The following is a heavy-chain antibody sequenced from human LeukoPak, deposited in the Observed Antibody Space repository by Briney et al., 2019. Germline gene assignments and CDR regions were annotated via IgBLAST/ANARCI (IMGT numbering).Heavy chain of an antibody. CDR2: IYTSGST. CDR3: ARRSYDRSFDP. D-gene: IGHD3-3*01. Sequence: PSETLSLTCTVSGGSISSYYWSWIRQPPGKGLEWIGYIYTSGSTNYNPSLKSRVTISVDTSKNQFSLKLSSVTAADTAVYYCARRSYDRSFDPWGQGTLVTVSS. CDR1: GGSISSYY. J-gene: IGHJ5*02. V-gene: IGHV4-4*09.